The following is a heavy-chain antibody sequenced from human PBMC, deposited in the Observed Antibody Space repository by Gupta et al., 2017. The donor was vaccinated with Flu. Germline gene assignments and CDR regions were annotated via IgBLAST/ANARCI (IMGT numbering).Heavy chain of an antibody. CDR3: ARFDSTGLGFDY. CDR1: GVSMSSGTW. D-gene: IGHD6-19*01. Sequence: QVQLQESGPGLVRPSGTLSLTCAVSGVSMSSGTWWSWVRQSPAKGLEWIGEIFHSGTTNYNPALKSRVTISIDRSKNQFSLKLSSVTATDTAVYYCARFDSTGLGFDYWGQGTRVTVSS. V-gene: IGHV4-4*02. CDR2: IFHSGTT. J-gene: IGHJ4*02.